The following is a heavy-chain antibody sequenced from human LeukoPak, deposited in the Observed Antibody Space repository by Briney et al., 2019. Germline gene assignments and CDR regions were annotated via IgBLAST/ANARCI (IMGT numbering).Heavy chain of an antibody. CDR1: GFTFNNQD. J-gene: IGHJ4*02. D-gene: IGHD3-16*01. V-gene: IGHV3-23*01. Sequence: GGSLRLSCAASGFTFNNQDISWVRQAPGKGPEWVSGISKRGFRTFYADSVKGRFTISRDNSKNTLYLQMNTLGAEDRAVYYCAKAYVVDYWGQGTQVTVSS. CDR3: AKAYVVDY. CDR2: ISKRGFRT.